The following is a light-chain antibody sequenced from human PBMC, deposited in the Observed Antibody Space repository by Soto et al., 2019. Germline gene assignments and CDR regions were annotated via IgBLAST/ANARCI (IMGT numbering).Light chain of an antibody. J-gene: IGLJ1*01. CDR2: DVS. Sequence: QSALTQPASVSGSPGQSITISCTGTSSDVGLYNYVSWYRHLPGKAPELIIYDVSNRPSGVSNRFSGSKSANTASLTISGLQAEDEAHYYCNSYTSSGTYVFGTGTKVTVL. CDR1: SSDVGLYNY. V-gene: IGLV2-14*03. CDR3: NSYTSSGTYV.